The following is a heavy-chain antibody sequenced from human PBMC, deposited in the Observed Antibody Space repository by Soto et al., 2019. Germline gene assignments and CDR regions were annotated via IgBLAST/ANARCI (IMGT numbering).Heavy chain of an antibody. D-gene: IGHD3-10*01. CDR2: INQDGTEK. V-gene: IGHV3-7*01. Sequence: XGSLSLSCATSGFTFGRYWMTWVRQVPGKGLEWVANINQDGTEKYYLASVKGRFTISRDNAKDSLDLQMNALSADDTAVYYCAKAPDGSGREYYCDYSGQGTLVTVSS. J-gene: IGHJ4*02. CDR1: GFTFGRYW. CDR3: AKAPDGSGREYYCDY.